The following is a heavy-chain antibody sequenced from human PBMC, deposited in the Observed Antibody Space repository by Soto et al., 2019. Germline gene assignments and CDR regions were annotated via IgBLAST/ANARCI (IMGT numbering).Heavy chain of an antibody. CDR3: AKDVTSHGPRGYSSSWYGWFDP. CDR2: ASARNTNT. J-gene: IGHJ5*02. V-gene: IGHV3-23*01. D-gene: IGHD6-13*01. Sequence: EVQLLESGGGLVQPGGSLRLSCAASGFTFSSHVMSWVRQAPGRGLGWVAAASARNTNTYYADSVKGRFTISRDNSKSTVYLQLDSLRVEDTAVYHCAKDVTSHGPRGYSSSWYGWFDPWGQGTLVVVSS. CDR1: GFTFSSHV.